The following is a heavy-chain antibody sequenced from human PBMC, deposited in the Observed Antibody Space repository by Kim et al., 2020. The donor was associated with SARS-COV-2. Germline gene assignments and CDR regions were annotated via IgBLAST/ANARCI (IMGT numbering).Heavy chain of an antibody. Sequence: GGSLRLSCAASGFTFSSYSMNWVRQAPGKGLEWVSSISSSSSYIYYADSVKGRFTISRDNAKNSLYLQMNSLRAEDTAVYYCARPPYDILTGYFPDDAFDIWGQGTMVTVSS. CDR1: GFTFSSYS. V-gene: IGHV3-21*01. CDR2: ISSSSSYI. J-gene: IGHJ3*02. CDR3: ARPPYDILTGYFPDDAFDI. D-gene: IGHD3-9*01.